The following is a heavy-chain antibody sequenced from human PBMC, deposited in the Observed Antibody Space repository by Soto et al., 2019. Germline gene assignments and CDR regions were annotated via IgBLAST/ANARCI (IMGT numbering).Heavy chain of an antibody. CDR2: ISYDGSNK. Sequence: GGSLRLSCAASGFTFSSYGMHWVRQAPGKGLEWVAVISYDGSNKYYADSVKGRFTISRDNSKNTLYLQMNSLRAEDTAVYYCAKDGSRAMVRGVIITWNWYFDLWGRGTLVTVSS. CDR3: AKDGSRAMVRGVIITWNWYFDL. J-gene: IGHJ2*01. CDR1: GFTFSSYG. V-gene: IGHV3-30*18. D-gene: IGHD3-10*01.